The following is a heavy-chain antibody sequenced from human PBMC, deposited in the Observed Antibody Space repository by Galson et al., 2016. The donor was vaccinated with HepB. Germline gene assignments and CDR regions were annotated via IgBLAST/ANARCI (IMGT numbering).Heavy chain of an antibody. CDR3: AVLLESATREGFDY. J-gene: IGHJ4*02. D-gene: IGHD5-12*01. V-gene: IGHV2-5*08. Sequence: PALVNPTQTLTLTCTFSGFSLSTSGMRVSWIRQPPGRALEWPALIYWDDDTAYRSSLESRLNITKGTSKNQVVLTMTNMDPVDTGTYYGAVLLESATREGFDYWGQGTLLTVSS. CDR1: GFSLSTSGMR. CDR2: IYWDDDT.